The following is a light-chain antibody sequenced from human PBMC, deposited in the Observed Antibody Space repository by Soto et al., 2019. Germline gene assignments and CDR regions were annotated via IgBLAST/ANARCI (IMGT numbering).Light chain of an antibody. V-gene: IGKV1-6*01. J-gene: IGKJ1*01. CDR2: AAS. CDR3: LQDYSSPLT. Sequence: IQMTQTPSSVSASVGDRFTITCLASQGIRNDLGWYQQKPGKAPKLLIYAASSLQSGVPSRFSGSGSGTAFTLTISSLQPEDFATYYCLQDYSSPLTFGQGTKVDIK. CDR1: QGIRND.